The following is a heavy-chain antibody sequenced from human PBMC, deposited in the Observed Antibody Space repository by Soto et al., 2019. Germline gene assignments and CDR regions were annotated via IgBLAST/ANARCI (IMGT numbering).Heavy chain of an antibody. CDR1: GGSFSGYY. V-gene: IGHV4-34*01. Sequence: QVQLQQWGAGLLKPSETLSLTSAVYGGSFSGYYWSWIRQPPGKGLEWIGEINHSGNTNYNPSPKGRVTLAVDTSKNQFSLKLSSVTAADTAVYYCARGKVVRGSYVTLDYWGQGTLVTVSS. CDR2: INHSGNT. D-gene: IGHD3-10*01. CDR3: ARGKVVRGSYVTLDY. J-gene: IGHJ4*02.